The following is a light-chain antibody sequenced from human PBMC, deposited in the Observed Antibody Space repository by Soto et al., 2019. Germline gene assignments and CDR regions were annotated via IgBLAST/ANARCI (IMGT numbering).Light chain of an antibody. CDR3: QQYNNWPRT. J-gene: IGKJ1*01. CDR1: QGVSSN. Sequence: EFVLTQSPGTLSLSPGQRASLSCRGSQGVSSNLAWYQQKPGQAPRLLIYGASRRATGIPARFSGSGSGTEFTLTISSLGSGDFAVYYCQQYNNWPRTFGQGTKVDIK. CDR2: GAS. V-gene: IGKV3-15*01.